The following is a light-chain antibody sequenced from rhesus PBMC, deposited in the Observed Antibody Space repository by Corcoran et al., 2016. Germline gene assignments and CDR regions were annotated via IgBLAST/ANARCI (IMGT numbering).Light chain of an antibody. CDR2: GAS. CDR1: QSVSSY. CDR3: QQYNNWKT. V-gene: IGKV3S9*01. J-gene: IGKJ1*01. Sequence: EIVMTQSPATLSLSPGERATLSCRASQSVSSYVAWYQQKPEQAPRLLIYGASSRATGIPERFSGRGSGTDFTLIISSLEPEDVGVYYCQQYNNWKTFGQGTKVEIK.